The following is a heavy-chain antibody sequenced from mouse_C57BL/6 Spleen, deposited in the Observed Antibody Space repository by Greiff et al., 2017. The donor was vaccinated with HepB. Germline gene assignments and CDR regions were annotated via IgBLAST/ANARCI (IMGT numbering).Heavy chain of an antibody. V-gene: IGHV1-26*01. CDR2: INPNNGGT. D-gene: IGHD2-4*01. CDR3: ARTIYYDYDGYYFDY. CDR1: GYTFTDYY. J-gene: IGHJ2*01. Sequence: EVQLQQSGPELVKPGASVKISCKASGYTFTDYYMNWVKQSHGKSLEWIGDINPNNGGTSYNQKFKGKATLTVDKSSSTAYMELRSLTSEDSAVYYCARTIYYDYDGYYFDYWGQGTTLTVSS.